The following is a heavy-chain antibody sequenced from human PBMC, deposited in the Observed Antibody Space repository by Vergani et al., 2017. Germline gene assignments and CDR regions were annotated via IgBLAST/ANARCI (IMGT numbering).Heavy chain of an antibody. CDR2: IYYSGST. Sequence: QVQLQESGPGLVKPSETLSLTCTVSGGSVSSGSNYWSWIRQPAGKGLEWIGYIYYSGSTNYNPSLKSRVATAVDTSKNRFAMKLSSVTAADTAVYYCASIVVVPAAILGWFDPWGQGALVTVSS. V-gene: IGHV4-61*10. D-gene: IGHD2-2*02. CDR1: GGSVSSGSNY. CDR3: ASIVVVPAAILGWFDP. J-gene: IGHJ5*02.